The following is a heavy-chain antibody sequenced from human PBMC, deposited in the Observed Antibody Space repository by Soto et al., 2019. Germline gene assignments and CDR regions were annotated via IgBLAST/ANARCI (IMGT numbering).Heavy chain of an antibody. CDR3: ARSYYYDSSGYQTGGWFDP. V-gene: IGHV6-1*01. CDR2: TYYRSKWYN. CDR1: GDSVSSNSAA. Sequence: PSQTLSLTCAISGDSVSSNSAAWNWIRQSPSRGLEWLGRTYYRSKWYNDYAVSVKSRITINPDTSKNQFSLKLSSVTAADTAVYYCARSYYYDSSGYQTGGWFDPWGQGTLVTVSS. D-gene: IGHD3-22*01. J-gene: IGHJ5*02.